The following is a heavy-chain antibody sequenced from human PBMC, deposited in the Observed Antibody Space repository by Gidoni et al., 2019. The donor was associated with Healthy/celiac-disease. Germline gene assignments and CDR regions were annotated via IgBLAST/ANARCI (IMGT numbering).Heavy chain of an antibody. Sequence: QVQLQESGPGLVKPSETLSLTCTVSGYSISSGYYWGWIRQPPGKGLEWIGSIYHSGSTYYNPSLKSRVTISVDTSKNQFSLKLSSVTAADTAVYYCARGGFGHYAIPDDAFDIWGQGTMVTVSS. CDR1: GYSISSGYY. V-gene: IGHV4-38-2*02. CDR2: IYHSGST. CDR3: ARGGFGHYAIPDDAFDI. J-gene: IGHJ3*02. D-gene: IGHD2-2*02.